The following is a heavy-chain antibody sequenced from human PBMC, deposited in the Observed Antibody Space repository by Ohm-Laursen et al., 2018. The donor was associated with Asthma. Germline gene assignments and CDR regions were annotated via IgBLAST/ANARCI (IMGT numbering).Heavy chain of an antibody. CDR1: GFTFNDYG. J-gene: IGHJ3*02. CDR3: VGDSGSYYRAFDI. CDR2: ISGRGDNR. Sequence: SLRLSCSASGFTFNDYGMSWVRQAPGKGLEWVSTISGRGDNRYYADSVKGRFTISRDNSKNTLYLQMNSLRAEDTAVYYCVGDSGSYYRAFDIWGQGTMVTVSS. V-gene: IGHV3-23*01. D-gene: IGHD1-26*01.